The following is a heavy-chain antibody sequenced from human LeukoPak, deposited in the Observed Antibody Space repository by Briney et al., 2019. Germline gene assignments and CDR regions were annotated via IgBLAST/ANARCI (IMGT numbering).Heavy chain of an antibody. CDR1: GYSISGGYY. CDR2: IYHSGDT. Sequence: PSETLSLTCAVSGYSISGGYYWGWIRPSPGKGLQWIGSIYHSGDTRCSPSLNSRVTMSVDTSKNQFSLKLSSVTAADTAVYYCARVTFMDVWGTGTTVTVSS. CDR3: ARVTFMDV. J-gene: IGHJ6*04. D-gene: IGHD4-11*01. V-gene: IGHV4-38-2*01.